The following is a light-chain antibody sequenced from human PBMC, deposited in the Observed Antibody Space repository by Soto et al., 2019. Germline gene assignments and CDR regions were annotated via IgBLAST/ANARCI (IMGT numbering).Light chain of an antibody. CDR1: QSVSDN. CDR2: GAS. V-gene: IGKV3-15*01. CDR3: QQFNNWPYT. Sequence: EIVMTQSPATLSVSPGERATLSCRASQSVSDNLAWYQQKPGQAPRLLIYGASTRATGIPARFSGSGSGTEFTLTISTLQSEDFTVYYGQQFNNWPYTFGQGTKLDIK. J-gene: IGKJ2*01.